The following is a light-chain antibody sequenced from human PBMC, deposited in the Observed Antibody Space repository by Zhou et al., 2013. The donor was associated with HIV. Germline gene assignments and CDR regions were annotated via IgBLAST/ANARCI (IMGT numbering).Light chain of an antibody. J-gene: IGKJ1*01. CDR2: AAS. Sequence: DIQLTQSPSVLSASVGDRVTITCRASQGISSYLTWHQQKPGKAPKVLIYAASTLQSGVPSRFSGSGSGTEFTLTISSLQPEDFATYYCQQYSIYPWTFGQGTKVEIK. V-gene: IGKV1-9*01. CDR1: QGISSY. CDR3: QQYSIYPWT.